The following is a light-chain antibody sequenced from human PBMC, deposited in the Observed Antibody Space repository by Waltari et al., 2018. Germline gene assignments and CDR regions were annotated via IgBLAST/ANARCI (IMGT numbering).Light chain of an antibody. CDR2: WAS. Sequence: DIVMTQSPDSLAVSLGERATINCKSSQGVLYTSNNKKNLAWYQQKPGQPPKLLIYWASTRQSGVPDRFSGSGSETDFTLKISRVEAEDVGVYYCMQSIQLPWTFGQGTKVEIK. CDR3: MQSIQLPWT. V-gene: IGKV4-1*01. J-gene: IGKJ1*01. CDR1: QGVLYTSNNKKN.